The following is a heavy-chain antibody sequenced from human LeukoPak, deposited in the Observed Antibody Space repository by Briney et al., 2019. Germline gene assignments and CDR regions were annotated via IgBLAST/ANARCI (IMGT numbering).Heavy chain of an antibody. CDR3: ARGDEVGAIF. Sequence: SETLSLTCTVSGGSISSSSYYWGWIRQPPGKGLEWIGYIYYSGSTNYNPSLKSRVTISVDTSKNQFSLKLSSVTAADTAVYYCARGDEVGAIFWGQGTLVTVSS. V-gene: IGHV4-61*05. J-gene: IGHJ4*02. D-gene: IGHD1-26*01. CDR2: IYYSGST. CDR1: GGSISSSSYY.